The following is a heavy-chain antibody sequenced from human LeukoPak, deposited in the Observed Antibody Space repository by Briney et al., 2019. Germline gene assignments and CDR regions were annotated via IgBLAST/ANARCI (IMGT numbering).Heavy chain of an antibody. Sequence: ASVKVSCEASGYTFTSYYMHWVRQAPGQGLEWMGTINPSGGSTSYAQKFQGRVTMTRDTSTSTVYIELSSLRPEDTAVYYCARIAAAGARGTFDSWAREPWSPSPQ. V-gene: IGHV1-46*01. CDR2: INPSGGST. CDR3: ARIAAAGARGTFDS. J-gene: IGHJ4*02. D-gene: IGHD6-13*01. CDR1: GYTFTSYY.